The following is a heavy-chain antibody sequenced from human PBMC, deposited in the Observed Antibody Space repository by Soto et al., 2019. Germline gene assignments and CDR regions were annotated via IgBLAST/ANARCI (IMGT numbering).Heavy chain of an antibody. CDR1: GYTFTSYY. CDR2: MNPNSGNT. D-gene: IGHD3-10*01. CDR3: ARSVYYGSGSYYI. Sequence: ASVKVSCKASGYTFTSYYMHWVRQATGQGLEWMGWMNPNSGNTGYAQKFQGRVTMARNTSISTAYMELSSLRSEDTAVYHCARSVYYGSGSYYIWGQGTLVTVSS. J-gene: IGHJ4*02. V-gene: IGHV1-8*02.